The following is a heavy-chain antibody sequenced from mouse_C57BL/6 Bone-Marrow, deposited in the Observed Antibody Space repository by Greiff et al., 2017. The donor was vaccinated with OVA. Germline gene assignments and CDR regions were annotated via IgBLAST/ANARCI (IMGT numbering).Heavy chain of an antibody. D-gene: IGHD1-1*01. Sequence: EVQLVESGGGLVQPGGSLSLSCAASGFTFTDYYMSWVRQPPGKALEWLGFIRNKANGYTTEYSASVKGRFTISRDNSQSILYLQMNALRAEDSATYYCARYYYGSSYVFFAYWGQGTLVTVSA. J-gene: IGHJ3*01. V-gene: IGHV7-3*01. CDR1: GFTFTDYY. CDR2: IRNKANGYTT. CDR3: ARYYYGSSYVFFAY.